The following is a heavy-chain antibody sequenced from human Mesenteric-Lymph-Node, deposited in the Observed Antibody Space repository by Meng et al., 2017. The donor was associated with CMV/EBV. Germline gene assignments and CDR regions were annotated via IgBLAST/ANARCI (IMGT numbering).Heavy chain of an antibody. V-gene: IGHV4-31*03. CDR3: ATEPIAAAGHDY. J-gene: IGHJ4*02. CDR1: GASISNGGYY. CDR2: IYFGGRA. Sequence: CTVSGASISNGGYYWTWIRQPPGKGLEWMGYIYFGGRALYNPSLKTRLTISMDASANQFALRLTSVTAADTAVYYCATEPIAAAGHDYWGQGTLVTVSS. D-gene: IGHD6-13*01.